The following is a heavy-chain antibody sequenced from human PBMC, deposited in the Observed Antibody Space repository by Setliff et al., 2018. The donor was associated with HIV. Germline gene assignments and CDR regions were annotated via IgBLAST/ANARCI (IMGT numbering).Heavy chain of an antibody. Sequence: ETLSLTCTVSGVSTSSTSYYWGWIRQPPGKGLEWIGYIYYSGNTYYNPSLKSRVTISVDTSKNQFSLRLNSVTAADTAVYYCARQGNIVVVTSFDYWGQGTLVTVSS. CDR2: IYYSGNT. D-gene: IGHD2-21*02. CDR1: GVSTSSTSYY. CDR3: ARQGNIVVVTSFDY. V-gene: IGHV4-39*01. J-gene: IGHJ4*02.